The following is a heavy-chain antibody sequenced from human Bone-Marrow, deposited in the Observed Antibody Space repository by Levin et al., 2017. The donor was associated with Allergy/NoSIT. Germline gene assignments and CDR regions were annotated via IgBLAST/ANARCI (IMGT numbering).Heavy chain of an antibody. Sequence: SETLSLTCTVSGGSISSSSYYWGWIRQPPGKGLEWIGSIYYSGSTYYNPSLKSRVTISVDTSKNQFSLKLSSVTAADTAVYYCARVPAARIGYGMDVWGQGTTVTVSS. CDR1: GGSISSSSYY. D-gene: IGHD2-2*01. V-gene: IGHV4-39*01. CDR2: IYYSGST. J-gene: IGHJ6*02. CDR3: ARVPAARIGYGMDV.